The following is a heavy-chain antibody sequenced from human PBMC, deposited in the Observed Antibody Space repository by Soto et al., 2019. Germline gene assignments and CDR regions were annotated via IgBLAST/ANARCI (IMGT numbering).Heavy chain of an antibody. V-gene: IGHV1-18*01. Sequence: QVQLVQSGAEVKKPGASVKVSCKASGYTFTNYGISWVRQAPGQGLEWMGWISAYNGNTKYAQKVQGRVTMTTDTSTSTAYMALRSRTYDDTAVYYCAGDPGSGCWFDPWGQGTLVTVSS. J-gene: IGHJ5*02. D-gene: IGHD3-22*01. CDR3: AGDPGSGCWFDP. CDR2: ISAYNGNT. CDR1: GYTFTNYG.